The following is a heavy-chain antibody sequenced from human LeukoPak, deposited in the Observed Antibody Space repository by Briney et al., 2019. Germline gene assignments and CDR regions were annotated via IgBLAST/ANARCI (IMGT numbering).Heavy chain of an antibody. CDR3: ATDPRSSGWYGGFDY. J-gene: IGHJ4*02. CDR2: ISSSSTI. CDR1: GLTFSSYS. D-gene: IGHD6-19*01. V-gene: IGHV3-48*02. Sequence: GGSLRLSCAASGLTFSSYSMNWVRQAPGKGLEWVSYISSSSTIYYADSVRGRLTISRDNAKNSLYLQMNSLRDEDTAVYYCATDPRSSGWYGGFDYWGQGTLVTVSS.